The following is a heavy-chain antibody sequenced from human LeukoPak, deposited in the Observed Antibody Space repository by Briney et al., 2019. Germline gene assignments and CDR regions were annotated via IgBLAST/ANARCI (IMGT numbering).Heavy chain of an antibody. Sequence: SETLSLTCAVYGGSFSGYYWSWIRQPPGKGLEWIGEINPGGNTNYNPSLKSRVTISVDTSKNQFPLKLSSVTAADTAVYYCARLRLFNWFDPWGQGTLVTVSS. V-gene: IGHV4-34*01. J-gene: IGHJ5*02. D-gene: IGHD3-22*01. CDR3: ARLRLFNWFDP. CDR2: INPGGNT. CDR1: GGSFSGYY.